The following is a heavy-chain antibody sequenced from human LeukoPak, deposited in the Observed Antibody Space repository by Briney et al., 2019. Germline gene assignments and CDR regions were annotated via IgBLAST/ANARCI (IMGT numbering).Heavy chain of an antibody. Sequence: SVKVSCKASGGTFSSYAISWVRQAPGQGLEWMGGIIPIFGTANYAQKFQGRVTITADESASTAYMELSSLRSEDTAVYYCARDLETLASNWFDPWGQGTLVTVSS. CDR2: IIPIFGTA. CDR3: ARDLETLASNWFDP. J-gene: IGHJ5*02. V-gene: IGHV1-69*13. CDR1: GGTFSSYA.